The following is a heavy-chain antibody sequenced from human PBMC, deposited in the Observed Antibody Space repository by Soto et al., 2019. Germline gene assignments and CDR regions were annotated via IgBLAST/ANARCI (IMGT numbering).Heavy chain of an antibody. CDR1: GYTFTSYD. CDR2: MNPNSGNT. V-gene: IGHV1-8*01. Sequence: GASVKVSCKASGYTFTSYDINWVRQATGQGLEWMGWMNPNSGNTGYAQKFQGRVTMTRNTSISTAYMELSSLRSEDTAVYYCARAWFGDFVYYFDYWGQGTLVTVSS. J-gene: IGHJ4*02. D-gene: IGHD3-10*01. CDR3: ARAWFGDFVYYFDY.